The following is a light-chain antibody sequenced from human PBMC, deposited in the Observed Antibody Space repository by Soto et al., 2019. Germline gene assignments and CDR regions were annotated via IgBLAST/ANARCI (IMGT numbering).Light chain of an antibody. Sequence: EIVLTQSPATLSLSPGERAPLPCRASQSVASTYLAWYQQKPGQAPRLLIYGASSRATGIPDRFSGSGSGTDFTLTISRLEPEDFAVYYCQQFCSAPLTFGRGTKVDIK. CDR3: QQFCSAPLT. CDR2: GAS. J-gene: IGKJ4*01. CDR1: QSVASTY. V-gene: IGKV3-20*01.